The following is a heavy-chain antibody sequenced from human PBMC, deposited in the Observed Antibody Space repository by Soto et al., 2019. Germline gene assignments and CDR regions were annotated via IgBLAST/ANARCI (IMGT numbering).Heavy chain of an antibody. CDR2: IYPGDSDT. V-gene: IGHV5-51*01. Sequence: PGESLKISCKGSGYSFTNYWIGWVRQMPGKGLEWMGSIYPGDSDTRYSPSFQGQVTISADKSISTAYLQWSSLKASDTAMYYCARTRQEGYYYYGVDVWGQGTTVTVSS. CDR1: GYSFTNYW. J-gene: IGHJ6*02. CDR3: ARTRQEGYYYYGVDV.